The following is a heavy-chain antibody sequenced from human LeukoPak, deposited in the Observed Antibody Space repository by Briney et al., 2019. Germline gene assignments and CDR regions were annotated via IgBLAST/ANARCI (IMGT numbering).Heavy chain of an antibody. D-gene: IGHD6-19*01. V-gene: IGHV3-9*01. J-gene: IGHJ4*02. Sequence: PGRSLRLSCAASGFTFDDYAMHWVRQAPGKGLEWVSGISWNSGNIHYEDSVKGRFTISRDNAKNSLYLQMNSLRTEDTALYYCAKGIGLTVAGTSWDYWGQGTLVTVSS. CDR2: ISWNSGNI. CDR1: GFTFDDYA. CDR3: AKGIGLTVAGTSWDY.